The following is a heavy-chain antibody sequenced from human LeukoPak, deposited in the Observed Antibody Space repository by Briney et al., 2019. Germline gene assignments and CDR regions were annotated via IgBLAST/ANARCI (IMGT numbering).Heavy chain of an antibody. CDR2: FDPEDGET. Sequence: ASVKVSCKVSGYTLTELSMHWVRQAPGKGLGWMGGFDPEDGETIYAQKFQGRVTMTEDTSTDTAYMELSRLRSEDTAVYYCATGASITYYYDSSGYPLDYWGQGTLVTVSS. CDR3: ATGASITYYYDSSGYPLDY. CDR1: GYTLTELS. V-gene: IGHV1-24*01. D-gene: IGHD3-22*01. J-gene: IGHJ4*02.